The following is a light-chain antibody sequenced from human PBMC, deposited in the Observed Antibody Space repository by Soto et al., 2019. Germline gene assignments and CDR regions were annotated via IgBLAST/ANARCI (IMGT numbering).Light chain of an antibody. V-gene: IGKV1-6*01. CDR1: QDIRKE. J-gene: IGKJ2*02. CDR3: LQYYNYPCT. CDR2: GAS. Sequence: AIQFTESPSSLAASVGDRVTITCRASQDIRKELAWYQQKPGKAPQLLIYGASTLPTGVASRFSGSGSATDFTLTISSLQPEDFAAYYCLQYYNYPCTFGQGTKVDIK.